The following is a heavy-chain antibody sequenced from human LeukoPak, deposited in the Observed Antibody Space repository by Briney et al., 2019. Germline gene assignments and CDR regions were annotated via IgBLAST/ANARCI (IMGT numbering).Heavy chain of an antibody. Sequence: GASGKVSCKASGYTFTSYGISWVRQAPGQGLEWMGGIIPVFGTANYAQKFQGRVTITADKSTSAAYMELSSLRSEDTAVYYCAGLSSPLNLRYWYFDLWGRGTLVTVSS. CDR3: AGLSSPLNLRYWYFDL. D-gene: IGHD3-10*01. CDR1: GYTFTSYG. J-gene: IGHJ2*01. CDR2: IIPVFGTA. V-gene: IGHV1-69*06.